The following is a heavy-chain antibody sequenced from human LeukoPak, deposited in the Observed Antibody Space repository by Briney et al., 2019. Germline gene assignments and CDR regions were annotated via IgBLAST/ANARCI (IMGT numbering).Heavy chain of an antibody. J-gene: IGHJ4*02. V-gene: IGHV3-20*04. D-gene: IGHD4-17*01. CDR3: ARDRSNGHYAFDY. CDR2: INWNGGSK. CDR1: GFTFDDYG. Sequence: PGXXLRLSCAASGFTFDDYGMSWVRQAPGKGREWVSGINWNGGSKVHADSVKGRFTIYRDNAKNSLYLQMNSLRAEDTAVYYCARDRSNGHYAFDYWGQGALVTVSS.